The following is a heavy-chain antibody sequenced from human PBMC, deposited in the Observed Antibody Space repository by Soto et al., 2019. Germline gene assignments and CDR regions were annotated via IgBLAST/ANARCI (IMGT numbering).Heavy chain of an antibody. CDR2: IYRGGST. Sequence: GGSLRLCCAASGFTVSSNYMSWVRQAPGKGLEWVSIIYRGGSTYYADSVKGRFAISRDNSKNTLYLQMNSLRAEDTAVYYCARDKDWNDGFDYWGQGTLVTV. CDR1: GFTVSSNY. CDR3: ARDKDWNDGFDY. V-gene: IGHV3-53*01. J-gene: IGHJ4*02. D-gene: IGHD1-1*01.